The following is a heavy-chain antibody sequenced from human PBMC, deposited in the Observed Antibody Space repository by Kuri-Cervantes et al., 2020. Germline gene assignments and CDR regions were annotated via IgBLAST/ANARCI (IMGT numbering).Heavy chain of an antibody. CDR1: GFTFSSYW. CDR3: ARDRRSRYYYYYYGMDV. CDR2: INSDGSST. Sequence: GESLKISCAASGFTFSSYWMHWVRQAPGKGLVWVSRINSDGSSTSYADSVKGRFTISRDNSKNTLYLQMNSLRAEDTAVYYCARDRRSRYYYYYYGMDVWGQGTTVTVSS. J-gene: IGHJ6*02. D-gene: IGHD5-24*01. V-gene: IGHV3-74*01.